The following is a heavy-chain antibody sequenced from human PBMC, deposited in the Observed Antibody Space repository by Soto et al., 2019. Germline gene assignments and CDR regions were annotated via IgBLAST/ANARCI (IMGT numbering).Heavy chain of an antibody. CDR3: TTGIYYDILTGYHNVAY. V-gene: IGHV3-15*01. D-gene: IGHD3-9*01. J-gene: IGHJ4*02. CDR1: GFNLSHPW. Sequence: GGSLRLSCVASGFNLSHPWMTWVRQAAGKGLEWVGRIKSKTDGGTADYAAPVKGRATISRDDSKNTVYLQTNSLKTEDTAVYYCTTGIYYDILTGYHNVAYWGQGALVTVSS. CDR2: IKSKTDGGTA.